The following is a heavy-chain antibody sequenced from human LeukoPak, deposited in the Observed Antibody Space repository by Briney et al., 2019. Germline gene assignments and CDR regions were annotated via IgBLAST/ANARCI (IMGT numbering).Heavy chain of an antibody. CDR2: MNPNSGNT. CDR3: ARGASSSWYGDAFDI. D-gene: IGHD6-13*01. Sequence: ASVKVSCKASGYTFTSYGISWVRQAPGQGLEWMGWMNPNSGNTGYAQKFQGRVTITRNTSISTAYMELSSLRSEDTAVYYCARGASSSWYGDAFDIWGQGTMATVSS. CDR1: GYTFTSYG. J-gene: IGHJ3*02. V-gene: IGHV1-8*03.